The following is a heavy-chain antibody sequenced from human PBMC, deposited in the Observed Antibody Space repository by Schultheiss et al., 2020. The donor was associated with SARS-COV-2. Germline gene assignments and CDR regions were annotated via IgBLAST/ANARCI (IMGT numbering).Heavy chain of an antibody. Sequence: GGSLRLSCKGSGYSFTSYWIGWVRQMPGKGLEWMGIVYPGDSETRYSPSFEGQVTISVDKSITTAYLQWASLKASDTAMYYCARQRYCSSTSCSKGLYYYYGMDVWGQGTTVTVSS. CDR2: VYPGDSET. D-gene: IGHD2-2*01. V-gene: IGHV5-51*01. J-gene: IGHJ6*02. CDR1: GYSFTSYW. CDR3: ARQRYCSSTSCSKGLYYYYGMDV.